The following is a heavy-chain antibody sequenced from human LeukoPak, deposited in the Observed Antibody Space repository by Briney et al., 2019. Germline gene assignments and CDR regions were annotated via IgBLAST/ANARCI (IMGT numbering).Heavy chain of an antibody. Sequence: SETLSLTCTVSGGSMNTYYWTWIRQPAGKGLQWIGYIYPSSFTNYNPSLESRVTMSVDTSKNQFSLKLSSVTAADTAVYYCARPHLGADNYWYFDLWGRGTLVTVSS. J-gene: IGHJ2*01. V-gene: IGHV4-4*07. CDR3: ARPHLGADNYWYFDL. CDR2: IYPSSFT. CDR1: GGSMNTYY. D-gene: IGHD1-26*01.